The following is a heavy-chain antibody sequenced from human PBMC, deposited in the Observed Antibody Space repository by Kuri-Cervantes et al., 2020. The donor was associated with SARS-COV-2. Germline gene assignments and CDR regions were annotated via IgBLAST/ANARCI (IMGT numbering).Heavy chain of an antibody. Sequence: GASMKICCAASGFTFSSSAMHWLRPAPGKGLGWVAVISYDGRNKYYADSVKGRFTISRDNTKNTLYLQMNSLGAEDTAVYYCARRGGVHSGYHFDYWGQGTLVTVSS. J-gene: IGHJ4*02. CDR1: GFTFSSSA. D-gene: IGHD3-22*01. V-gene: IGHV3-30*04. CDR2: ISYDGRNK. CDR3: ARRGGVHSGYHFDY.